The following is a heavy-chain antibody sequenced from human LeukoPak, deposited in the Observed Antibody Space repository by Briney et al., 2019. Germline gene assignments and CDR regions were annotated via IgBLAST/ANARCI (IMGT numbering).Heavy chain of an antibody. J-gene: IGHJ4*02. V-gene: IGHV4-59*01. CDR2: IYYSGST. CDR3: ARGIPDYGGNTGHYFDY. D-gene: IGHD4-23*01. Sequence: SETLSLTCTVSGGSISSSYWSWIRQPPEKGLEWIGYIYYSGSTNYNPSLKSRVTISVDTSKNQFSLKLSSVTAADTAVYYCARGIPDYGGNTGHYFDYWGQGTLVTVSS. CDR1: GGSISSSY.